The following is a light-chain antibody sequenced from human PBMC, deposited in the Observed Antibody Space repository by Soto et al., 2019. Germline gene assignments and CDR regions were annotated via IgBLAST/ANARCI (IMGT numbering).Light chain of an antibody. CDR3: QQYVSWT. Sequence: EIVLTQSPGTLSVSPGERATLSCRASQTISSNYLAWYQQKPGQAPSLLIYGTSSRATGIPDRFSVSGSGTDFTLTISRLEPEDSAIYYCQQYVSWTFGQGTKVEIK. V-gene: IGKV3-20*01. J-gene: IGKJ1*01. CDR2: GTS. CDR1: QTISSNY.